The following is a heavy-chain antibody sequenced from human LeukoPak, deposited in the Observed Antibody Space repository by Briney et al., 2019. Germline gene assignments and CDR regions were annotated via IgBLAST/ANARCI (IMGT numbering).Heavy chain of an antibody. CDR1: GFTFSNYG. J-gene: IGHJ4*02. V-gene: IGHV3-33*01. D-gene: IGHD2/OR15-2a*01. Sequence: GGSPRLSCAASGFTFSNYGMHWVRQAPGKGLEWVALIWYDGSNKYYTDSVKGRLTISRDNSKNTLYLQMNSLRAEDTAVYYCAREGPRGNSQFDYWGQGTLVTVSS. CDR2: IWYDGSNK. CDR3: AREGPRGNSQFDY.